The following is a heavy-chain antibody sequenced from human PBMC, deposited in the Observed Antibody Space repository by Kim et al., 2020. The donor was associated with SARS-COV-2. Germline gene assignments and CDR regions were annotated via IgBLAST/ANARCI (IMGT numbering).Heavy chain of an antibody. CDR1: GFTFSSYG. CDR2: IWYDGSNK. V-gene: IGHV3-33*06. CDR3: AKLDTYYYGSGSIRGTGTFGY. J-gene: IGHJ4*02. Sequence: GGSLRLSCAASGFTFSSYGMHWVRQAPGKGLEWVAVIWYDGSNKYYADSVTGRFTISRDNSKNTLYLQMNSLRAEDTAVYYCAKLDTYYYGSGSIRGTGTFGYWGQGTLVTVSS. D-gene: IGHD3-10*01.